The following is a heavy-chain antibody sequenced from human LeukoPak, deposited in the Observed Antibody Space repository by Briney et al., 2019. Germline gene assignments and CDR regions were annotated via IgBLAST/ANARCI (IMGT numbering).Heavy chain of an antibody. Sequence: PGGSLRLSCAASGFIFSNAWMNWVRQAPGKGLEWVGRIKNKSNGGTTDYAAPVRGRFTISRDDSENTLYLQMNSLETEDTAVYYCTKDMETWGQGTLVTVSS. D-gene: IGHD2-15*01. CDR3: TKDMET. CDR2: IKNKSNGGTT. CDR1: GFIFSNAW. V-gene: IGHV3-15*07. J-gene: IGHJ5*02.